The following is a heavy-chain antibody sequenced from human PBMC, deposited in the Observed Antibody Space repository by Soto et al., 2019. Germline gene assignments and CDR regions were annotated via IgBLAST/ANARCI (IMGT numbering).Heavy chain of an antibody. V-gene: IGHV3-21*01. CDR3: ARDQPGYSYGYGLGY. CDR2: ISSSSSYI. CDR1: GFTFSSYS. D-gene: IGHD5-18*01. J-gene: IGHJ4*02. Sequence: EVQLMESGGGLVKPGGSLRLSCAASGFTFSSYSMNWVRQAPGKGLEWVSSISSSSSYIYYADSVKGRFTISRDNAKNSLYLQMNSLRAEDTAVYYCARDQPGYSYGYGLGYWRQGTLVTVSS.